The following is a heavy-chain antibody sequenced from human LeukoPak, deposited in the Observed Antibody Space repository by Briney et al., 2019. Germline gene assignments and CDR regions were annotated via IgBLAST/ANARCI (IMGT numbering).Heavy chain of an antibody. CDR1: GYSFTGYY. J-gene: IGHJ4*02. D-gene: IGHD2-2*01. CDR3: ARDGEVVPAAISRQVDY. V-gene: IGHV1-2*02. CDR2: INPNSGGT. Sequence: GASVKVSCKASGYSFTGYYMHWVRQAPGQGLEWMGWINPNSGGTNYAQKFQGRVTMTRDTSISTAYMELSRLRSDDTAVYYCARDGEVVPAAISRQVDYWGQGTLVTVSS.